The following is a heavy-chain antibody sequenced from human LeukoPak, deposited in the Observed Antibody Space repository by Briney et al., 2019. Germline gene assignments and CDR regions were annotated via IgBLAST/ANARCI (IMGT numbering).Heavy chain of an antibody. CDR1: GGSFSGYY. D-gene: IGHD3-22*01. CDR3: ARGSSGPFDY. CDR2: INHSGST. Sequence: PSETLSLTCAVYGGSFSGYYWSWIRQPPGKGLEWIGEINHSGSTNYNPSLKSQVTISVDTSKNQFSLKLSSVTAADTAVYYCARGSSGPFDYWGQGTLVTVSS. J-gene: IGHJ4*02. V-gene: IGHV4-34*01.